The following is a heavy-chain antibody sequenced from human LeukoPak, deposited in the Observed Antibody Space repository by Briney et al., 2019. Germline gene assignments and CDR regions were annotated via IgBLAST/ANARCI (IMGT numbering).Heavy chain of an antibody. CDR3: ARVPDAGWFDP. Sequence: PSETLSLTCTVSGGSTSSYYWSWIRQPPGKGLEWIGYIYYSGSTNYNPSLKSRVTISVDTSKNQFSLKLSSVIAADTAVYYCARVPDAGWFDPWGQGTLVTVSS. CDR2: IYYSGST. J-gene: IGHJ5*02. CDR1: GGSTSSYY. V-gene: IGHV4-59*01.